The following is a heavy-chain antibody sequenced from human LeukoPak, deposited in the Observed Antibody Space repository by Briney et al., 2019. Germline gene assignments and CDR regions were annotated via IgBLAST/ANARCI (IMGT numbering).Heavy chain of an antibody. V-gene: IGHV3-21*01. CDR1: GFSFSSYS. J-gene: IGHJ4*02. CDR2: ISSSSSDI. CDR3: ATTGGAAAGFYFDN. D-gene: IGHD6-13*01. Sequence: GGSLRLSCAASGFSFSSYSMNWVRQAPGKGLEWVSSISSSSSDIYYADSVRARFTISRDNSKNTLFLQMNSLRDEDTAVYYCATTGGAAAGFYFDNWGQGTLVTVSS.